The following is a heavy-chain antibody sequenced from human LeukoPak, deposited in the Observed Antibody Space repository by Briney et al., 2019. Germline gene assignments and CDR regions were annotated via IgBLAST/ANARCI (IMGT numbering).Heavy chain of an antibody. Sequence: PGGSLRLSCAASGFTFSSYSMNWVRQAPGKGLEWVSSISSSSSYIYYADSVKGRFTISRDNAKSSLYLQMNSLRAEDTAVYYCAREFEPIFGVSYYGMDVWGQGTTVTVSS. J-gene: IGHJ6*02. D-gene: IGHD3-3*01. V-gene: IGHV3-21*01. CDR1: GFTFSSYS. CDR3: AREFEPIFGVSYYGMDV. CDR2: ISSSSSYI.